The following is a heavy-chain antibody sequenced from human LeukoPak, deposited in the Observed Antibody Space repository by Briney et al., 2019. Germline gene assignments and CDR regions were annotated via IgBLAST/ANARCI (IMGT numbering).Heavy chain of an antibody. CDR2: ISSSGSYI. V-gene: IGHV3-21*01. CDR1: GFTFKSYT. CDR3: ARAEPGTRDELAR. Sequence: PGGSLRLSCAASGFTFKSYTMNWVRQAPGKGLEWVSSISSSGSYIYYAESVKGRFTISRDNAKNSLYLQVNSLRAEDTAVYHCARAEPGTRDELARWGQGTLVTVSS. J-gene: IGHJ4*02. D-gene: IGHD1-1*01.